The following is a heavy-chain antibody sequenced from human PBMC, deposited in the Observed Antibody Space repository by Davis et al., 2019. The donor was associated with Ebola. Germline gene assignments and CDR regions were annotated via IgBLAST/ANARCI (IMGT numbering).Heavy chain of an antibody. D-gene: IGHD1-1*01. CDR1: GFTFSSYA. V-gene: IGHV3-30-3*02. J-gene: IGHJ4*02. CDR2: ISYDGSNK. Sequence: PGGSLRLSCAASGFTFSSYAMHWVRQAPGKGLEWVAVISYDGSNKYYADSVKGRFTISRDNSKNTLYLQMNSLRAEDTAVYYCASLELETQQGADWGQGTLVTVSS. CDR3: ASLELETQQGAD.